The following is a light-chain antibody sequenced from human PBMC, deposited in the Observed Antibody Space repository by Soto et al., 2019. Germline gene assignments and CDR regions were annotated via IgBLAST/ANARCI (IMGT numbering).Light chain of an antibody. Sequence: QAVVTQPPSASGTPGQRVSFSCSGSKSNIGSNFVFWYQQLPGTAPKLLMYKNDQRPSGVPDRFSGSKSGTSASLAISGLRSEDEGDYYCAAWDDTLSGPIFGGGTKVTVL. V-gene: IGLV1-47*01. CDR3: AAWDDTLSGPI. CDR1: KSNIGSNF. CDR2: KND. J-gene: IGLJ2*01.